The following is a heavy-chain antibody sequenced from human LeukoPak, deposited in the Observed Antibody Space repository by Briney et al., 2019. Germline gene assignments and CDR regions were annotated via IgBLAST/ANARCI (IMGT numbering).Heavy chain of an antibody. CDR1: GFTFSNAW. D-gene: IGHD6-19*01. CDR2: IKSKTDGGTT. V-gene: IGHV3-15*01. J-gene: IGHJ3*02. CDR3: ARDIVLIAVAVRGSFDI. Sequence: GGSLRLSCAASGFTFSNAWMSWVRQAPGKGLEWVGRIKSKTDGGTTDYAAPVKGRFTISRDDSKNTLYLQMNSLKTEDTAVYYCARDIVLIAVAVRGSFDIWGQGTMVTVSS.